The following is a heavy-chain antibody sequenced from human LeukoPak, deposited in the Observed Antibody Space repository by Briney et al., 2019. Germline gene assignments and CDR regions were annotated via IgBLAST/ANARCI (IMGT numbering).Heavy chain of an antibody. CDR2: INPSGGST. CDR1: GYTFTSYH. J-gene: IGHJ6*03. V-gene: IGHV1-46*01. Sequence: ASVKVSCKAPGYTFTSYHMHWVRQAPGQGLEWMGIINPSGGSTVYGQKFQGRVTMTRDTSTSTVYMEVSRLRSEDTAVYYCAKEGEPGVSVFGVVIPPGYYYYYMDVWGKGTTVTVSS. CDR3: AKEGEPGVSVFGVVIPPGYYYYYMDV. D-gene: IGHD3-3*01.